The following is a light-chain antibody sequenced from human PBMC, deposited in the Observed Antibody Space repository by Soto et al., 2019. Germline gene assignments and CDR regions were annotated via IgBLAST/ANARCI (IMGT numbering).Light chain of an antibody. J-gene: IGLJ1*01. CDR3: SSYTSISTLYV. CDR2: EVS. V-gene: IGLV2-14*01. Sequence: QSVLTQPASVSGSPGQSITISCTGTNSDVGGYNYVSWYQQHPGKAPELMIYEVSLRPSGVSNRFSGSKSDNTASLTISGLQAEDEADYYCSSYTSISTLYVFGTGTKVTVL. CDR1: NSDVGGYNY.